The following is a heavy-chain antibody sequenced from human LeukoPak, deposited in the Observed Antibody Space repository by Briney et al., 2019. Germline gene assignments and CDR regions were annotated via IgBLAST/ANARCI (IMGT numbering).Heavy chain of an antibody. CDR3: ARCVAGSGWLGAFDI. J-gene: IGHJ3*02. CDR1: GGSISSYY. V-gene: IGHV4-59*01. Sequence: SETLSLTCTVSGGSISSYYWSWIRQPPGKGLEWIGYIYYSGSTNYNPSLKSRVTISVDTSKNQFSLKLSSVTAADTAVYYCARCVAGSGWLGAFDIWGQGTMVTVSS. D-gene: IGHD6-19*01. CDR2: IYYSGST.